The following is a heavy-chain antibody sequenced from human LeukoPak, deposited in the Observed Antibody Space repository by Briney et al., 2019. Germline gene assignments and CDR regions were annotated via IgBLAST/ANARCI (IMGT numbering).Heavy chain of an antibody. CDR3: ARGGWYEDY. CDR2: IYYRGST. V-gene: IGHV4-59*11. D-gene: IGHD6-19*01. Sequence: SETLSLTCTVSTDSISNHHWSWFRQPPGKGLEWIGYIYYRGSTNYNPSLKSRVTISVDTSKNQFSPKLSSVTAADTAVYYCARGGWYEDYWGRGTLVTVSS. J-gene: IGHJ4*02. CDR1: TDSISNHH.